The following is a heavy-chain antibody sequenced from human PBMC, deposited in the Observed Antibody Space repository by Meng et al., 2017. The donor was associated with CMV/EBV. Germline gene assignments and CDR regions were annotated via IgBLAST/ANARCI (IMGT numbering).Heavy chain of an antibody. D-gene: IGHD2-2*01. V-gene: IGHV4-61*01. Sequence: SETLSLTCTVSGGSVSSGSYYWSWIRQPPGKGLEWIGYIYYSGSTNYNPSLKSRVTISVDTSKNQFSLKLSSVTAADTAVYYCARESVVVSAAMIIKQPDYYYYGMDVWGQGTTVTVSS. CDR2: IYYSGST. J-gene: IGHJ6*02. CDR3: ARESVVVSAAMIIKQPDYYYYGMDV. CDR1: GGSVSSGSYY.